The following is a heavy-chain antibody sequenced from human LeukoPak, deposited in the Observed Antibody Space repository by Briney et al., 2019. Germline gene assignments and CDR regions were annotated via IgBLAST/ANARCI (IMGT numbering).Heavy chain of an antibody. CDR1: GYSFTGHY. Sequence: GASVKVSCKASGYSFTGHYMHWVRQAPGQGLEWMGWINPNSGGTNYAQKFQGRVTMTRDTSITTAYMELSRLTSDDTAVYFCARDLTYYGSGSYYFDYWGQGTLVTVSS. J-gene: IGHJ4*02. D-gene: IGHD3-10*01. V-gene: IGHV1-2*02. CDR3: ARDLTYYGSGSYYFDY. CDR2: INPNSGGT.